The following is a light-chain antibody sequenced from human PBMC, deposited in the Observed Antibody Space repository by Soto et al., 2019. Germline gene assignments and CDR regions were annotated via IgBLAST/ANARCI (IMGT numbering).Light chain of an antibody. CDR2: DAS. CDR1: QSIDTW. V-gene: IGKV1-5*01. Sequence: DIQMTQSPSTLSAYVGDRVSITCRASQSIDTWLAWYQQKPGKAPSLLLFDASILESGVPSRFSGSGSGTEFTLTISSLQPDDFAAYYCQQYNRASWTFGQWTRVEI. J-gene: IGKJ1*01. CDR3: QQYNRASWT.